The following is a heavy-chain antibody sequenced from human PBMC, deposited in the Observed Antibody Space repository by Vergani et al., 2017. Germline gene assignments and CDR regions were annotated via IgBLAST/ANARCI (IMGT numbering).Heavy chain of an antibody. CDR2: ISAYNGNT. CDR3: ASSYNYCSSTSCYTGGWFDP. J-gene: IGHJ5*02. Sequence: QVQLVQSGAEVKKPGASVKVSCKASGYTFTSYGISWVRQAPGQGLEWMGWISAYNGNTNYAQKLQGRVTMTTDTSTSTAYMELRSLRSDDTAVYYCASSYNYCSSTSCYTGGWFDPWGQGTLVTVSS. D-gene: IGHD2-2*02. CDR1: GYTFTSYG. V-gene: IGHV1-18*01.